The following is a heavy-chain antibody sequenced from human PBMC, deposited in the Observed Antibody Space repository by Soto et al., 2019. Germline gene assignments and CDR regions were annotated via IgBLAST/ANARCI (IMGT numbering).Heavy chain of an antibody. V-gene: IGHV1-69*12. CDR1: GGTFSSYA. CDR3: ARDLVTTVS. CDR2: IIPICGTA. Sequence: QVQLVQSGAEVKKPGSSVKVSCKSSGGTFSSYAISWVRQAPGQGLEWMGGIIPICGTANYAQEFQGRVTITADESTSTDYMELSSLRSEDTAVYYCARDLVTTVSWGQGTLVTVSS. J-gene: IGHJ4*02. D-gene: IGHD4-17*01.